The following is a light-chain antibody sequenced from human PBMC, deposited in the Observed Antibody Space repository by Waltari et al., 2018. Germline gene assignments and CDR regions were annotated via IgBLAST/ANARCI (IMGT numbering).Light chain of an antibody. V-gene: IGKV1-5*01. J-gene: IGKJ1*01. Sequence: DIQMTQSPSSLSASVGDRVTITCRASQNIDGFLHWYQHKPGKAPKLLIYDASSLESGVPSRFSGSGSGTEFTLTMSSLQPDDFATYYCQQYNSFWTFGQGTKVEIK. CDR3: QQYNSFWT. CDR2: DAS. CDR1: QNIDGF.